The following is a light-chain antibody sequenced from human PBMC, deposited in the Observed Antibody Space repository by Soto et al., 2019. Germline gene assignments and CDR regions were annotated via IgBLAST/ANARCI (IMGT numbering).Light chain of an antibody. Sequence: EIVLTQSPATLSLSPGERATLSCRASQSVSSYLVWYQQKPGQAPRLLIYDASNRATVIPARFSGSGSGTDFTLTISSLEPEDFAVYYCQHRRSWPITFGGGTQVEIK. CDR2: DAS. J-gene: IGKJ4*01. V-gene: IGKV3-11*01. CDR3: QHRRSWPIT. CDR1: QSVSSY.